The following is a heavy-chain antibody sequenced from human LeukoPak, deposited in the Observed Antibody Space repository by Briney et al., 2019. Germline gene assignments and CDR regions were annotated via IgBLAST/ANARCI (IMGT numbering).Heavy chain of an antibody. Sequence: GGSLRLSCAASGFTFSSYAMSWVRQAPGKGLEWVSAISGSGGSTYYAGSVKGRFTISRDNSKNTLYLQMNSLRAEDTAVYYCAKRYCSGGSCYRQPFDYWGQGTLVTVSS. D-gene: IGHD2-15*01. J-gene: IGHJ4*02. CDR1: GFTFSSYA. V-gene: IGHV3-23*01. CDR3: AKRYCSGGSCYRQPFDY. CDR2: ISGSGGST.